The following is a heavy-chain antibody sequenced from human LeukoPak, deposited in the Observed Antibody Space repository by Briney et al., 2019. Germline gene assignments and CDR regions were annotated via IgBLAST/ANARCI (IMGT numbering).Heavy chain of an antibody. V-gene: IGHV3-21*01. Sequence: GGSLRLSCAASGFTFSSYSMNWVRQAPGKGLEWVSAISGSGVSTYYADSVKGRFTISRDNAKNSLYLQMNSLRAEDTAVYYCARDPPTLRYFDWFPGSPFDYWGQGTLVTVSS. CDR3: ARDPPTLRYFDWFPGSPFDY. D-gene: IGHD3-9*01. J-gene: IGHJ4*02. CDR2: ISGSGVST. CDR1: GFTFSSYS.